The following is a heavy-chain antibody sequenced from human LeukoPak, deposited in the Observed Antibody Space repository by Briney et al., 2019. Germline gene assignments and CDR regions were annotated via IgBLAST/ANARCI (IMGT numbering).Heavy chain of an antibody. J-gene: IGHJ6*02. V-gene: IGHV3-11*01. CDR2: FSSSGSTI. CDR3: ARSVQRFDILTGYYTRYGMDV. D-gene: IGHD3-9*01. Sequence: PGGSLRLSCAASGFTFSDYYMSWIRQAPGKGLEWVSYFSSSGSTIYYADSVKGRFTISRDNAKNSLYLQMNSLRAEDTAVYYCARSVQRFDILTGYYTRYGMDVWGQGTTVTVSS. CDR1: GFTFSDYY.